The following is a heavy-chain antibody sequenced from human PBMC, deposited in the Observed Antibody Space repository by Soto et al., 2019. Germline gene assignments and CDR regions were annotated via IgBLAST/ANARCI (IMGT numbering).Heavy chain of an antibody. CDR2: IYSGGST. CDR1: GFTVSSNY. CDR3: ARERGGYSGYVAY. V-gene: IGHV3-53*04. Sequence: GGSLRLSCAASGFTVSSNYMSWVRQAPGKGLEWVSVIYSGGSTYYADSVKGRFTISRHNSKNTLYLQMNSLRAEDTAVYYCARERGGYSGYVAYWGQGTLVTVSS. J-gene: IGHJ4*02. D-gene: IGHD5-12*01.